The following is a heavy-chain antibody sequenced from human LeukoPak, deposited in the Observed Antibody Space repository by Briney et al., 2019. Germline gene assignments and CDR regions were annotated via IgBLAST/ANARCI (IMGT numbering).Heavy chain of an antibody. Sequence: GASVKVSCKASGDTFTSHDFNWVRQATGQGLEWMGWMNPHSGNTGYAQKFLGRVTMTRNTSISTACMELSSLRTEDTAVYFCARGRVTMVRGVIMRGNWFDPWGQGTLVTVSS. CDR3: ARGRVTMVRGVIMRGNWFDP. CDR2: MNPHSGNT. V-gene: IGHV1-8*01. CDR1: GDTFTSHD. D-gene: IGHD3-10*01. J-gene: IGHJ5*02.